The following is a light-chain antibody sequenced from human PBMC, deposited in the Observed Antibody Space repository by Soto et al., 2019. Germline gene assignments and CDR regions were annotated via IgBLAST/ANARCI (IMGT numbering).Light chain of an antibody. CDR2: KVS. J-gene: IGKJ1*01. V-gene: IGKV2-30*01. CDR3: RQGTYWPPRT. CDR1: QSLLYSDGNTY. Sequence: DVVMTQSPLSLPVTLGQPASISCRSSQSLLYSDGNTYLSWFQQRPGQSPRRLIYKVSIRDSGVPDRFSGSGSGTDFTLKINRVEAEDVGVYYGRQGTYWPPRTFGQGTKVEIK.